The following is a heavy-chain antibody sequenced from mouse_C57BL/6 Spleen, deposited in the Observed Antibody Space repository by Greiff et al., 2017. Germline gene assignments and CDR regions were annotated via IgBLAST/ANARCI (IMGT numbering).Heavy chain of an antibody. Sequence: EVQGVESGEGLVKPGGSLKLSCAASGFTFSSYAMSWVRQTPEKRLEWVAYISSGGDYIYYADTVKGRFTISRDNARNTLYLQMSSLKSEDTAMYYCTRVNPGDAMDDWGQGTSVTVSS. J-gene: IGHJ4*01. V-gene: IGHV5-9-1*02. CDR3: TRVNPGDAMDD. CDR1: GFTFSSYA. CDR2: ISSGGDYI.